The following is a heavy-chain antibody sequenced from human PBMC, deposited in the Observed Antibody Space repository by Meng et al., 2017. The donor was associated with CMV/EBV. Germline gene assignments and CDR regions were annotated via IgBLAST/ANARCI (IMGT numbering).Heavy chain of an antibody. CDR1: GYTFTSYE. CDR2: MNPNSGNT. CDR3: ARGITTVKYNWFDP. J-gene: IGHJ5*02. V-gene: IGHV1-8*03. Sequence: KASGYTFTSYEINWVRQATGQGLEWMGWMNPNSGNTGYAQKFQGRVTITRNTSISTAYMELSSLRSEDTAVYYCARGITTVKYNWFDPWGQGTLVTVSS. D-gene: IGHD4-11*01.